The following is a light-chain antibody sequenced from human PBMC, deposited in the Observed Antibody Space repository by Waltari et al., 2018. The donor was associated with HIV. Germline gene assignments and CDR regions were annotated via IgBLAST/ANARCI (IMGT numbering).Light chain of an antibody. Sequence: DIAMTQSPDSLAVSLGEKVTINCKSSQTVLHSSSNKNHLAWYQQKAGQRPKFLIYWASTRESGVPDRFIGSGSGTYFSLTIGSLQAEDVAVYYCQQYYSFPLTFGGGTAVEIK. CDR2: WAS. V-gene: IGKV4-1*01. J-gene: IGKJ4*01. CDR3: QQYYSFPLT. CDR1: QTVLHSSSNKNH.